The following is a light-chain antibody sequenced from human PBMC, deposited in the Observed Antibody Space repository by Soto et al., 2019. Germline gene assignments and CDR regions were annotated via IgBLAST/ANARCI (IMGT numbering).Light chain of an antibody. CDR1: QGISNY. V-gene: IGKV1-27*01. CDR3: QKYTSAPRT. J-gene: IGKJ1*01. Sequence: DIKMTQSPSSLSASVGDRVTITCRASQGISNYLAWYQQKPRKVPKLLIYAASTLQSGVPSRFSGSGSGTDFTLTISSLQPEYVATYYCQKYTSAPRTFGQGTKVEIK. CDR2: AAS.